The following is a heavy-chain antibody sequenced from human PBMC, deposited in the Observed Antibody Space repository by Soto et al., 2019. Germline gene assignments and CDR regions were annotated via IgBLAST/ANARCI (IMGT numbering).Heavy chain of an antibody. CDR2: ISSSSSYI. V-gene: IGHV3-21*01. D-gene: IGHD1-1*01. J-gene: IGHJ6*02. Sequence: PGGSLRLSCAASGFTFSSYSMNWVRQAPGKGLEWVSSISSSSSYIYYADSVKGRFTISRDNAKNSLYLQMNSLRAEDTAVYYCARDLYNWNDDPYYVMDVWGQGSTVTVSS. CDR3: ARDLYNWNDDPYYVMDV. CDR1: GFTFSSYS.